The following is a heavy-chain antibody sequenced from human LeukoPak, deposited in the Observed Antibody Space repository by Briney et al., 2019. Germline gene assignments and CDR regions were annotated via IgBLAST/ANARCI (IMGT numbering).Heavy chain of an antibody. V-gene: IGHV3-48*04. CDR1: GFTFSTYS. CDR2: ISSSGTTI. D-gene: IGHD3-22*01. J-gene: IGHJ4*02. CDR3: ARDPRYPYQYDSDSGGFSLDY. Sequence: GGSLRLSCAASGFTFSTYSLNWVRQTPGKGLEWVSYISSSGTTILYADSVRGRLTISRDNAKNSLYLQMNSLGAADTAVYYCARDPRYPYQYDSDSGGFSLDYWGQGTLVTVSS.